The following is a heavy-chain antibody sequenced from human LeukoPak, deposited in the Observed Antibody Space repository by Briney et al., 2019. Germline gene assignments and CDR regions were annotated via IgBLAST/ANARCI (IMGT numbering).Heavy chain of an antibody. Sequence: GGSLRLSCAASGFTFSSCGMHWVCQAPGKGLEWVAVIWYDGNNKYYADSVRGRFTISRDNSKSMLFLQMNSLRAEDTAVYYCARDMGFGDYGLDYWGQGTLVTVSS. CDR2: IWYDGNNK. J-gene: IGHJ4*02. V-gene: IGHV3-33*01. D-gene: IGHD4/OR15-4a*01. CDR3: ARDMGFGDYGLDY. CDR1: GFTFSSCG.